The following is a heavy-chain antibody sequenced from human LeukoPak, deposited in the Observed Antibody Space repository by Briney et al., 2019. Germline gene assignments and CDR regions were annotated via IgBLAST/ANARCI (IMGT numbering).Heavy chain of an antibody. CDR1: GYTFTSYG. J-gene: IGHJ4*02. Sequence: ASVKVSCKTSGYTFTSYGISWVRQAPGQGLEWMGWISAYDGNTDYVQKFQGRVIMTKDTITSTVYMELTNLRSDDTAVYYCARDLLDFWSAPTYLDYWGQGTLVIVSS. CDR3: ARDLLDFWSAPTYLDY. D-gene: IGHD3-3*01. CDR2: ISAYDGNT. V-gene: IGHV1-18*01.